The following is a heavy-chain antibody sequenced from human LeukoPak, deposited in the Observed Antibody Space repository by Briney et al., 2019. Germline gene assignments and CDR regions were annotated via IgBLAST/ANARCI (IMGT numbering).Heavy chain of an antibody. CDR3: ARRGHSGSFLDAFDI. CDR2: IYPGDSDT. CDR1: GYSFTSHW. Sequence: GESLKISCKGSGYSFTSHWIGWVRQMPGKGLEWMGIIYPGDSDTTYSPSFQGQVTISADKSINTAYLQWSSLKASDTAMYYCARRGHSGSFLDAFDIWGQGTMVTVSS. D-gene: IGHD1-26*01. V-gene: IGHV5-51*01. J-gene: IGHJ3*02.